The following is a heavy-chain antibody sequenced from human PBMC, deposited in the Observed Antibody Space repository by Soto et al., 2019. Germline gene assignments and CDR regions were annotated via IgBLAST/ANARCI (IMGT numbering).Heavy chain of an antibody. CDR1: GFTFSSYG. V-gene: IGHV3-30*18. CDR2: ISYDGSNK. Sequence: QVQLVESGGGVVQPGRSLRLSCAASGFTFSSYGMHWVRQAPGKGLEWVAVISYDGSNKYYADSVKGRFTISRDNSKNTLYLQMNSLSAEDTAVYYCAKGSYSSGWYARFDPWGQGTLVTVSS. CDR3: AKGSYSSGWYARFDP. J-gene: IGHJ5*02. D-gene: IGHD6-19*01.